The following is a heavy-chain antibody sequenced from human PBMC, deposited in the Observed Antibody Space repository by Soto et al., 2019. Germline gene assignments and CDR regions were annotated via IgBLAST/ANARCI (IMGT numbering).Heavy chain of an antibody. Sequence: PGGSLRLSCAASGFTFSSYAMSWVRQAPGKGLEWVSAISGSGGSTYYADSVKGRFTISRDNSKNTLYLQMNSLRAEDTAVYYCAKTMSGIVKNNWFDPWGQGTLVTVSS. CDR3: AKTMSGIVKNNWFDP. CDR2: ISGSGGST. CDR1: GFTFSSYA. V-gene: IGHV3-23*01. D-gene: IGHD3-3*01. J-gene: IGHJ5*02.